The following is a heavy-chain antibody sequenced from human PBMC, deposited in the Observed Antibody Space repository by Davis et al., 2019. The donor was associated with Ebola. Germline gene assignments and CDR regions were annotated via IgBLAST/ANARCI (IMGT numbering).Heavy chain of an antibody. J-gene: IGHJ5*02. CDR2: SHYSGST. CDR1: GGSISSSNSY. CDR3: ARLGLDGDYALNWFDP. D-gene: IGHD4-17*01. Sequence: MPSETLSLTCTVSGGSISSSNSYWGYIRQPPGKGLEWIGSSHYSGSTYYNPSLKSRVTISVDTSKNQFSLKLSSVTATDTAIYYCARLGLDGDYALNWFDPWGQGTLVTVSS. V-gene: IGHV4-39*01.